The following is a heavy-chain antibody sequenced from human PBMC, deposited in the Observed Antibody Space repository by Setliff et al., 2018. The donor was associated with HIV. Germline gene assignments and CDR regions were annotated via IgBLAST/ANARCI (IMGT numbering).Heavy chain of an antibody. CDR2: INHSGST. Sequence: TLSLTCAVYGGSFSGYYWSWIRQPPGKGLEWIGEINHSGSTKYNPSLKSRVTISIDTSKNQFSLKLSSVTAADTAVYYCARVGYYDSSFDYWGQGTLVTVSS. J-gene: IGHJ4*02. CDR3: ARVGYYDSSFDY. V-gene: IGHV4-34*01. D-gene: IGHD3-22*01. CDR1: GGSFSGYY.